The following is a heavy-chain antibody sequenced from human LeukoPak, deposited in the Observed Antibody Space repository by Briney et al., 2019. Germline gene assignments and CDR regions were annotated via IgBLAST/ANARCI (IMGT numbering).Heavy chain of an antibody. CDR3: ARDRGFTSFDY. D-gene: IGHD5-12*01. J-gene: IGHJ4*02. CDR2: INQDGSHK. Sequence: GGSLRLSCAASGITFSNSWMHWVRQAPGKGLEWVANINQDGSHKYYVDSVKGRFTISRDTAKNSLYLQMNSLRAEDTAVYYCARDRGFTSFDYWGQGILVPVSS. CDR1: GITFSNSW. V-gene: IGHV3-7*01.